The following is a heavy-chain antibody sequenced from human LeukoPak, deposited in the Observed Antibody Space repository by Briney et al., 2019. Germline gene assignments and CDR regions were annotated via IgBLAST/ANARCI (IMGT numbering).Heavy chain of an antibody. J-gene: IGHJ4*02. Sequence: GGSLRLSCAASGFTFSSYGMHWVRQAPGKGLEWVAVISYDGSNKYYADSVKGRFTISRDNSKNTLYLQMNSLRAEDTAVYYCAKDSRYSSSWYEGERLFEGSFDYWGQGTLVTVSS. CDR1: GFTFSSYG. V-gene: IGHV3-30*18. CDR3: AKDSRYSSSWYEGERLFEGSFDY. D-gene: IGHD6-13*01. CDR2: ISYDGSNK.